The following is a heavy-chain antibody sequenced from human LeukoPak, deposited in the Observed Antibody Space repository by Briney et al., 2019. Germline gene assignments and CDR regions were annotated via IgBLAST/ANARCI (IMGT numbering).Heavy chain of an antibody. J-gene: IGHJ5*02. D-gene: IGHD6-13*01. CDR2: INPNSGGT. CDR3: AKSKAPGYSSSWSTSWFDP. CDR1: GYTFTRYF. V-gene: IGHV1-2*02. Sequence: WASVKVSCKASGYTFTRYFIHWGRQAPGQGLELKGWINPNSGGTNYAQKFQGRVTMTRETSISTAYMALSRLRSDDTVVYYCAKSKAPGYSSSWSTSWFDPWGQGTLVTVSS.